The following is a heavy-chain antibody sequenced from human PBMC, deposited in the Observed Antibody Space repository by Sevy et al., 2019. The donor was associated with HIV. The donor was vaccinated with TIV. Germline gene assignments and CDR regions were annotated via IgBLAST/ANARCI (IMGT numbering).Heavy chain of an antibody. J-gene: IGHJ4*02. V-gene: IGHV4-39*01. Sequence: SETLSLTCTVSGGSISSSSYYWGWIRQPPGKGLEWIGSIYYSGSTYYNPSLKSRVTISVDTSKNQFSLKLSSVTAADTAVYYCARSPAGYCTNGVRPLLDYWGQGTLVTVSS. CDR1: GGSISSSSYY. CDR3: ARSPAGYCTNGVRPLLDY. D-gene: IGHD2-8*01. CDR2: IYYSGST.